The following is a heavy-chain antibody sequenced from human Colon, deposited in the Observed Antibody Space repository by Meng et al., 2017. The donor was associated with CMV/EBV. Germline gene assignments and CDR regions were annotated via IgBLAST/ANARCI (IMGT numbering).Heavy chain of an antibody. CDR3: AKNLFVPPAIMSVFAPNDY. CDR2: ISSSGDET. Sequence: GESLKISCAFSGLSFKSYAMTWVRQAPGQGLEWVAVISSSGDETYYADSVLGRFIVSRDNAKSTLFLQINGLGAEDTAIYYCAKNLFVPPAIMSVFAPNDYWGQGMLVTVSS. CDR1: GLSFKSYA. D-gene: IGHD2-2*02. J-gene: IGHJ4*02. V-gene: IGHV3-23*01.